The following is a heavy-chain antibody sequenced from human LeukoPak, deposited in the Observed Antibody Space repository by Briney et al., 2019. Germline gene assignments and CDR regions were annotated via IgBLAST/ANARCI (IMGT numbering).Heavy chain of an antibody. V-gene: IGHV4-38-2*01. CDR2: IYHSGST. CDR1: GYSISSGYY. D-gene: IGHD4-17*01. CDR3: ARRDYGDYPFDY. J-gene: IGHJ4*02. Sequence: TSETLSLTCAVSGYSISSGYYWGWIRQPPGKGLEWIGSIYHSGSTYYNPSLKSRVTISVDTSKNQFSLKLSSVTAADTAVYYCARRDYGDYPFDYWGQGTLVTVSS.